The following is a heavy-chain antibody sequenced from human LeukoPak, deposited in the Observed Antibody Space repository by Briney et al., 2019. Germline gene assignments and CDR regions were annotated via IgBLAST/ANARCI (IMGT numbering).Heavy chain of an antibody. Sequence: PSETLSLTCTVSGGSISSYYCSWIRQPPGKGLEWIGYMYYSGSTNYNPSLKSRVTISVDTSKNQFSLKLSSVTAADTAVYYCVRSSTYHLFDDWGQGTQVTVSS. D-gene: IGHD2-15*01. CDR2: MYYSGST. J-gene: IGHJ4*02. CDR3: VRSSTYHLFDD. CDR1: GGSISSYY. V-gene: IGHV4-59*08.